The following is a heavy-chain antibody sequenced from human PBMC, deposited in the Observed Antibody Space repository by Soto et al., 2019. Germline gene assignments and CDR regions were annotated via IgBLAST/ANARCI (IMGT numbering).Heavy chain of an antibody. Sequence: QVQLVESGGGVVQPGRSLRLSCAASGFTFSSYGMHWVRQAPGTGLEWVAVISHDGSTKYYADSVKGRFTISRDNSKKTRSLQMNSLRAEDTAVYYWAQPFQRSGYHYDIWYFDIWGRGTLVTVSS. CDR1: GFTFSSYG. J-gene: IGHJ2*01. V-gene: IGHV3-30*18. CDR2: ISHDGSTK. CDR3: AQPFQRSGYHYDIWYFDI. D-gene: IGHD3-22*01.